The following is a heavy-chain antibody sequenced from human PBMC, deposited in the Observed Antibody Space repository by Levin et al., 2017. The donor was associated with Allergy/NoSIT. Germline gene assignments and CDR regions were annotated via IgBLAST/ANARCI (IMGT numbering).Heavy chain of an antibody. CDR2: IKSKTDGGTT. Sequence: GESLKISCAASGFTFNHAWMSWVRQAPGKGLEWVGRIKSKTDGGTTDYAAPVKGRFTISRDDSKNTLYLQMNSLKTEDTAVYYCTTALSYTSVWSRGFWGQGTLVTVSS. J-gene: IGHJ4*02. D-gene: IGHD5/OR15-5a*01. CDR1: GFTFNHAW. V-gene: IGHV3-15*01. CDR3: TTALSYTSVWSRGF.